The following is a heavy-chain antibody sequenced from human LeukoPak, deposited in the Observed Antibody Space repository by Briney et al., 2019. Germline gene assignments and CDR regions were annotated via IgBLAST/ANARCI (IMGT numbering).Heavy chain of an antibody. V-gene: IGHV1-8*01. CDR3: ARHDFWSGPFDY. Sequence: SVKVSCQASGYTFTSYDINWVRQATGQGLEWMGWMNPNSGNTGYAQKFQGRVTMTRNTSISTAYMELSSLRSEDTAVYYCARHDFWSGPFDYWGQGTLVTVSS. CDR2: MNPNSGNT. D-gene: IGHD3-3*01. J-gene: IGHJ4*02. CDR1: GYTFTSYD.